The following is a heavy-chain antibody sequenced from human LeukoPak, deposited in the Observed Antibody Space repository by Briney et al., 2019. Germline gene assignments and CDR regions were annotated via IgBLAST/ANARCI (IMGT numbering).Heavy chain of an antibody. D-gene: IGHD2-15*01. J-gene: IGHJ1*01. CDR3: AVSVAVEYFQH. CDR2: IYYSGST. CDR1: GGSISSSSYY. V-gene: IGHV4-39*01. Sequence: SETLSLTCTVSGGSISSSSYYWGWIRQPPGKGLEWIGSIYYSGSTYYNPSLKSRVTISVDTSKNQFSLKLSSVTAADTAVYYCAVSVAVEYFQHWGQGTRVTVSS.